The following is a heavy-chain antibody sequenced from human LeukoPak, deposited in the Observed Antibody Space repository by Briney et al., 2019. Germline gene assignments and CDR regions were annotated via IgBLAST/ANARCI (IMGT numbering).Heavy chain of an antibody. Sequence: SETLSLTCTVSGGSISSYYWSWIRQPPGEGLEWIGYISNSGSTNYNPSLKSRVTISVDTSKNQLSLKLSSVTAADTAVYHCVRLQPDTGEWAFDIWGQGTMVSVSS. V-gene: IGHV4-59*01. CDR3: VRLQPDTGEWAFDI. CDR1: GGSISSYY. J-gene: IGHJ3*02. D-gene: IGHD1-1*01. CDR2: ISNSGST.